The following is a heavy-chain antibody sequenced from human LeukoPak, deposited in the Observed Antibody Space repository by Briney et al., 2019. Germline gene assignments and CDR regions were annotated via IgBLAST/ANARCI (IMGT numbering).Heavy chain of an antibody. Sequence: ASVKVSCKASGYTFTNYDINWVRQATGQGLEWMGWMNPNSGNTGYAQKFQGRVTMTRDTSTSTVYMELSSLRSEDTAVYYCARDRWDGVVTNFDYWGQGTLVTVSS. CDR3: ARDRWDGVVTNFDY. J-gene: IGHJ4*02. CDR2: MNPNSGNT. D-gene: IGHD3-3*01. V-gene: IGHV1-8*01. CDR1: GYTFTNYD.